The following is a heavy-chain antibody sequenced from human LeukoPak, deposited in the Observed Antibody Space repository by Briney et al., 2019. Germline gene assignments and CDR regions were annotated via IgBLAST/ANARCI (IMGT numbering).Heavy chain of an antibody. Sequence: PSETLSLTCAVYNGSCSDYHWSWIRQAPGRGLEWIGEINLSHGGSRTYNPSLKRRVTVSVDTSKNHLSLSLSYVTAADTAVYYCARDSSGYFHFDIWGQGSPVVVSS. CDR3: ARDSSGYFHFDI. J-gene: IGHJ4*02. CDR2: INLSHGGSR. CDR1: NGSCSDYH. D-gene: IGHD3-22*01. V-gene: IGHV4-34*01.